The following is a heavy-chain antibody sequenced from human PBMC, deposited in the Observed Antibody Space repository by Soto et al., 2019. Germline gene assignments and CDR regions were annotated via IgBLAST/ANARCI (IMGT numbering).Heavy chain of an antibody. V-gene: IGHV4-61*01. Sequence: SETLSLTCTVSGGSVSSGSYYWSWIRQPPGKGLEWIGYIYYSGSTNYNPSLKSRVTISVDTSKNQFSMKLSSVTAADTAVYYCARKLGAAAGYYYYYYYGMGVWGQGTTVTVSS. D-gene: IGHD6-13*01. CDR2: IYYSGST. J-gene: IGHJ6*02. CDR3: ARKLGAAAGYYYYYYYGMGV. CDR1: GGSVSSGSYY.